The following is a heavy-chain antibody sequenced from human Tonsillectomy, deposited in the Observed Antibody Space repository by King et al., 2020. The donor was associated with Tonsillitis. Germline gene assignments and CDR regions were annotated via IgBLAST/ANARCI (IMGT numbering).Heavy chain of an antibody. J-gene: IGHJ4*02. D-gene: IGHD6-6*01. Sequence: VQLVQSGAEVKKPGASVKVSCQASGYAFTGYYIHWVRQAPGQGLEWMGWIIPNSGVTNYVQGFQGRVTMTRDTSISTAYLELSGLRSDDTAVYYCARGESLAGRRGRNYFDYFGQGTLVTVSS. CDR2: IIPNSGVT. CDR1: GYAFTGYY. CDR3: ARGESLAGRRGRNYFDY. V-gene: IGHV1-2*02.